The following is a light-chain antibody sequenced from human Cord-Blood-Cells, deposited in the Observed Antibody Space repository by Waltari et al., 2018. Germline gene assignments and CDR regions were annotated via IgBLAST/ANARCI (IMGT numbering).Light chain of an antibody. V-gene: IGKV3-15*01. CDR2: GAS. J-gene: IGKJ1*01. CDR1: QSVSSN. Sequence: EIVMTQSPATLSVSPGERATLSCRASQSVSSNLAWYQQKPGQAPRLLIYGASTRATGIRARFSGGGSGTEFTLTISSLQSEDFAVYYCQQYNNWPWTFGQGTKVEIK. CDR3: QQYNNWPWT.